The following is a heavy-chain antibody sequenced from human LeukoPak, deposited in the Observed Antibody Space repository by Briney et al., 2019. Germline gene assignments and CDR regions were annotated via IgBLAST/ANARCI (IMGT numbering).Heavy chain of an antibody. CDR1: GGSISSYY. CDR2: IYYSGST. J-gene: IGHJ6*03. D-gene: IGHD3-3*01. V-gene: IGHV4-59*01. Sequence: PSETLSLTCTVSGGSISSYYWSWIRQPPGKGLEWIGYIYYSGSTNYNPSLKSRVTISVDTSKNQFSLKLSSVTAADTAVYYCARDNPDFWSGYYTASYMDVWGKGTTVTVSS. CDR3: ARDNPDFWSGYYTASYMDV.